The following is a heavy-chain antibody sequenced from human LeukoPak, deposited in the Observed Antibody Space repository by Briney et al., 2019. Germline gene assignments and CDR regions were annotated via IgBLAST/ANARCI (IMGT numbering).Heavy chain of an antibody. CDR3: ASGQQLGY. CDR1: GFTFSNYW. D-gene: IGHD6-13*01. Sequence: GGSLSLSCAASGFTFSNYWMSWVRQAPGKGLEWVANIKEDGSEKYYVDSVKGRFTISRDNARNSLYLQMNSLRAEDTAVYYCASGQQLGYWGQGTLVTVSS. CDR2: IKEDGSEK. J-gene: IGHJ4*02. V-gene: IGHV3-7*01.